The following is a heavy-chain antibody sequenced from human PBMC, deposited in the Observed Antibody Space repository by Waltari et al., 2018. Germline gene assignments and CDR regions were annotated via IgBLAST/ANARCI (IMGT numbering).Heavy chain of an antibody. Sequence: LVQSGAEVMKPGASVKVSCTVSRNLITDPFIHWLRQAPGQGLEWMGWVNPRGGATNFAQRFRGRITVTWDTSLSTSYLGLSGLSSDDTAIYYCAREYCGGECRLFDFWGQGTLVTVSS. CDR3: AREYCGGECRLFDF. V-gene: IGHV1-2*02. CDR1: RNLITDPF. D-gene: IGHD2-21*01. J-gene: IGHJ4*02. CDR2: VNPRGGAT.